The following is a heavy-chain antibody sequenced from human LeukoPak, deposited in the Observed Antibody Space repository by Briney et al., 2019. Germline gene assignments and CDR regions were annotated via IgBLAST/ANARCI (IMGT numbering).Heavy chain of an antibody. CDR1: GFNFGSDG. D-gene: IGHD3-10*01. CDR3: ARGKLGDSGNHYTYFDL. V-gene: IGHV3-33*01. J-gene: IGHJ4*02. Sequence: GGSLRLSCTASGFNFGSDGMHWVRQAPGKGLEWVAAIWYDGSHENNADSVKGRFTISRDNSKNMLYLQLNSLRAEDTAVYYCARGKLGDSGNHYTYFDLWGQGTLVTVPS. CDR2: IWYDGSHE.